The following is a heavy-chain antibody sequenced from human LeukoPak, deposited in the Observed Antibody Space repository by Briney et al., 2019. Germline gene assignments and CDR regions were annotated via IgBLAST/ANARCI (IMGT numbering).Heavy chain of an antibody. CDR1: GGSFSGYY. J-gene: IGHJ6*02. CDR3: ARGLRNYYYYYGMDV. CDR2: INHSGST. Sequence: KPSETLSLTCAVHGGSFSGYYWSWIRQPPGKGLEWIGEINHSGSTNYNPSLKSRVTISVDTSKNQFSLKLSSVTAADTAVYYCARGLRNYYYYYGMDVWGQGTTVTVSS. V-gene: IGHV4-34*01.